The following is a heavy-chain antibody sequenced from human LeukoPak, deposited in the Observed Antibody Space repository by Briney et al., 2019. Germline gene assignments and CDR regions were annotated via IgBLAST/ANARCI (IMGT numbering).Heavy chain of an antibody. Sequence: ASVNVSCMASGYTFTDYYMHWVRQAPGQGVEWMGWINPDSGGTNYAQKFQGRVTMNRDTSISTAYMELSRLTSDDTAVYFCARLNIPMGTFDYWGQGTLVTVSS. J-gene: IGHJ4*02. V-gene: IGHV1-2*02. CDR1: GYTFTDYY. D-gene: IGHD2-2*02. CDR2: INPDSGGT. CDR3: ARLNIPMGTFDY.